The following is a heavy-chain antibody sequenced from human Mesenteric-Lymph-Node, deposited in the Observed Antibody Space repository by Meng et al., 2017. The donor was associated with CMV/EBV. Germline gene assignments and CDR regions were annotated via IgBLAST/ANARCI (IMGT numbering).Heavy chain of an antibody. Sequence: GESLKISCAASGFSVSSNYMTWVRQAPGKGLEWVSVVYSGGTTFYADSVKGRFTISRDNAKNSLYLQMNSLRAEDTAVYYCARGVHQLLYGSSSSWFDPWGQGTQVTVSS. J-gene: IGHJ5*02. D-gene: IGHD2-2*02. V-gene: IGHV3-53*01. CDR2: VYSGGTT. CDR3: ARGVHQLLYGSSSSWFDP. CDR1: GFSVSSNY.